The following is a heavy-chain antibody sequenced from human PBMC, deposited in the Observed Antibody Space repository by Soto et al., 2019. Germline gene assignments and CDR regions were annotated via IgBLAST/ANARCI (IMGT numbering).Heavy chain of an antibody. J-gene: IGHJ5*02. Sequence: TSVTRSLTCTVSGGSISSGDYYWSWILQPPGKGLEWIGSIYYSGSTYYNPSLKSRVTISVDTSKNQFSLKLSSVTAADTAVYYCARDKIGDILTGPLNWFDRWGQGTLVTVSS. CDR3: ARDKIGDILTGPLNWFDR. CDR2: IYYSGST. D-gene: IGHD3-9*01. CDR1: GGSISSGDYY. V-gene: IGHV4-30-4*02.